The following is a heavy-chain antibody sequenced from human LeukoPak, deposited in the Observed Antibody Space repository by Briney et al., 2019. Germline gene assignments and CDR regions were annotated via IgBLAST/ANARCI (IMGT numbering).Heavy chain of an antibody. Sequence: SVKVSCKASGGTFSSYAIGWVRQAPGQGLEWMGGIIPIFGTANYAQKFQGRVTITADESTSTAYMELSSLRSEDTAVYYCARDRGSFRDGYPMDYWGQGTLVTVSS. CDR1: GGTFSSYA. CDR3: ARDRGSFRDGYPMDY. CDR2: IIPIFGTA. V-gene: IGHV1-69*01. D-gene: IGHD5-24*01. J-gene: IGHJ4*02.